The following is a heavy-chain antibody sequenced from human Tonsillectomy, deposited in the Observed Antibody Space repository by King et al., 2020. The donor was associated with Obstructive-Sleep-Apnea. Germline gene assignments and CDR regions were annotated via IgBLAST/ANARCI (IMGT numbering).Heavy chain of an antibody. CDR2: ISGSGGST. J-gene: IGHJ4*02. Sequence: QLVQSGGGLVQPGGSLRLSCAASGFTFSSYAMSWVRQAPGKGLEWGSAISGSGGSTYYADSVKGRFTISRDNSKNTLYLQMNSLRAEDTAVYYCAKDPNYDFWSGYYYDYWGQGTLVTVSS. V-gene: IGHV3-23*04. D-gene: IGHD3-3*01. CDR3: AKDPNYDFWSGYYYDY. CDR1: GFTFSSYA.